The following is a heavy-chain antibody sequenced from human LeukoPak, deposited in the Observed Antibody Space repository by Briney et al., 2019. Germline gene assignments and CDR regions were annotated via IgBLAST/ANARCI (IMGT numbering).Heavy chain of an antibody. D-gene: IGHD1-26*01. CDR1: DSTVGATY. Sequence: TGGPLRLSCAPLDSTVGATYRSWFRQAPGKGLDWDSVIYSGGSTYYADPVKGRCTISKDNSKNTLYVQMNSLRAEDTAVYDCARAYSGSLTPFDIWGQGTMVTVSS. CDR3: ARAYSGSLTPFDI. V-gene: IGHV3-53*01. J-gene: IGHJ3*02. CDR2: IYSGGST.